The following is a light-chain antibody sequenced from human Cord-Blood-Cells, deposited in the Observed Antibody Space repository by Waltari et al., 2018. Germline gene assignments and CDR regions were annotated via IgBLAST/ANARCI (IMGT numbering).Light chain of an antibody. CDR3: QQSYSTRG. J-gene: IGKJ2*03. CDR2: AAS. CDR1: QSISSY. V-gene: IGKV1-39*01. Sequence: DIQMPQSPCSLSAYVVDSVTITGRASQSISSYLNWYQQKPGKAPKLSIYAASSLQSGSPSWFSGSGSGTDFTLTISSLQPEDFATYYCQQSYSTRGFGQGTKLEIK.